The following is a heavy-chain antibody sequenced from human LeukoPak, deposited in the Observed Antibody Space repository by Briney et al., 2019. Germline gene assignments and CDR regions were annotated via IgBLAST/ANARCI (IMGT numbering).Heavy chain of an antibody. J-gene: IGHJ4*02. CDR3: ARQGRDGYNSVDY. V-gene: IGHV3-33*01. CDR1: GFTFSSYG. Sequence: PGGSPRLSCAASGFTFSSYGMHWVRQAPGKGLEWVGVIWYDGSNKYYADSVKGRFTISRDNSKNTLYLQMNSLRAEDTAVYYCARQGRDGYNSVDYWGQGTLVTVSS. CDR2: IWYDGSNK. D-gene: IGHD5-12*01.